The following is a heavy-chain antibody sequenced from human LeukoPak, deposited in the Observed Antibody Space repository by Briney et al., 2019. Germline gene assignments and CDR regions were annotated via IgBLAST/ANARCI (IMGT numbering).Heavy chain of an antibody. D-gene: IGHD6-13*01. CDR1: GFTFADHA. J-gene: IGHJ4*02. CDR2: ISGGSTST. Sequence: GGSLRLSCVASGFTFADHAVSWVRQAPGKGLEWVSAISGGSTSTYYADSVKGRFTVSRDNSKNTLYLQMNSLRAIDTAVYYCATTMAAVAYYFDYWGQGALVTASS. CDR3: ATTMAAVAYYFDY. V-gene: IGHV3-23*01.